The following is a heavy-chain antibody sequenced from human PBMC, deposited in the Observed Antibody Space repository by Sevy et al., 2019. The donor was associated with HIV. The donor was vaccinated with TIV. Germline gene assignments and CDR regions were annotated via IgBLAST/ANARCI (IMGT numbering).Heavy chain of an antibody. CDR2: LIGGGRRT. V-gene: IGHV3-23*01. D-gene: IGHD2-8*02. CDR3: AKRRVESGLSGGGANYGMDV. J-gene: IGHJ6*02. Sequence: GGSLRLSCAASGFPFSSYAMSWVRQAPGRGLEWVSTLIGGGRRTYYAGSVTGPFIISRNNSRNTLYMQMNSLRAEDTAIYYCAKRRVESGLSGGGANYGMDVCGRGTTVTVSS. CDR1: GFPFSSYA.